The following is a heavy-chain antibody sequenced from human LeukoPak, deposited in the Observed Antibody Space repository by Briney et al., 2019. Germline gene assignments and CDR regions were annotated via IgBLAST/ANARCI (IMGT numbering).Heavy chain of an antibody. Sequence: AGGSLRLSCAVSGFTFSSYWMSWVRQAPGKGLEWVANIKKDGSEKYYVDSVKGRFTISRDNAKTSLYLQMNSLRAEDTAVYYCARHLSGITGYTYGRGIDYWGQGTLVTVSS. V-gene: IGHV3-7*01. CDR3: ARHLSGITGYTYGRGIDY. CDR1: GFTFSSYW. CDR2: IKKDGSEK. D-gene: IGHD5-18*01. J-gene: IGHJ4*02.